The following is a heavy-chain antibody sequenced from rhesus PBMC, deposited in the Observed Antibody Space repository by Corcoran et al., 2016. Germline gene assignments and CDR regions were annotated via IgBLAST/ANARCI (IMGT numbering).Heavy chain of an antibody. CDR3: ARARGSSELDY. CDR2: NSGSSGST. D-gene: IGHD1-44*02. J-gene: IGHJ4*01. V-gene: IGHV4-99*02. Sequence: QVQLQESGPGLVKPSETLSLTCAVSGYSISSGYSLGGIRQPPGKGLEDIGYNSGSSGSTYYNPSRKSRVTISKATSKNQFSLKLSSVTAADTAVYYCARARGSSELDYWGQGVLVTVSS. CDR1: GYSISSGYS.